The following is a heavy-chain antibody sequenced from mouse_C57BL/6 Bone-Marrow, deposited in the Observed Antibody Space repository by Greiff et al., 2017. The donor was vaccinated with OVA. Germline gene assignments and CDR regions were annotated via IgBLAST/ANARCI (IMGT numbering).Heavy chain of an antibody. V-gene: IGHV1-9*01. CDR1: GYTFTGYW. CDR2: ILPGRGST. D-gene: IGHD1-1*01. CDR3: ARTLRSYFDY. Sequence: QVQLQQSGAELMKPGASVKLSCKATGYTFTGYWIEWVKQRPGHGLEWIGEILPGRGSTNYNEKFKGKATFTADTSSNTAYMQLSSLTTEDSAIYYCARTLRSYFDYWGQGTTLTVSS. J-gene: IGHJ2*01.